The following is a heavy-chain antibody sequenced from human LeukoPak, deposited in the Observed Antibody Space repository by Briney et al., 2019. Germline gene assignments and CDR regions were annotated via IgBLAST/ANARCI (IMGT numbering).Heavy chain of an antibody. CDR1: GFTFSNYG. V-gene: IGHV3-7*01. J-gene: IGHJ1*01. D-gene: IGHD6-13*01. Sequence: GGSLRLSCAASGFTFSNYGMHWVRQAPGKGLEWVANIKQDGSEKYYVDSVKGRFTISRDNAKNSLYLQMNSLRAEDTAVYYCARASGWSEAEYFQHWGQGALVTVSS. CDR3: ARASGWSEAEYFQH. CDR2: IKQDGSEK.